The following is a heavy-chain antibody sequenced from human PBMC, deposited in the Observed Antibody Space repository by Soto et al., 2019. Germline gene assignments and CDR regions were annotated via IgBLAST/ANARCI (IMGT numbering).Heavy chain of an antibody. J-gene: IGHJ6*02. Sequence: SVNCSWKASGCTFSCDAISWVRQAPGQVLDCMGGIIPIFGTANYAQKFQGRVTITADESTSTAYMELSSLRSEDTAVSYCARRYSYGSRWSYYGMKVWGQGTTVTVSS. CDR1: GCTFSCDA. CDR3: ARRYSYGSRWSYYGMKV. CDR2: IIPIFGTA. V-gene: IGHV1-69*13. D-gene: IGHD5-18*01.